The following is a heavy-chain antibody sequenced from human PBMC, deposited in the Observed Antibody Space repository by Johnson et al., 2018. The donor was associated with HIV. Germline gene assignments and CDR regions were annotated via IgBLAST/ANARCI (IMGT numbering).Heavy chain of an antibody. D-gene: IGHD1-26*01. V-gene: IGHV3-30*04. J-gene: IGHJ3*02. Sequence: QVQLVESGGGVVQPGRSLRLSCAASGFTFSSFPIHWVRQAPGKGLEWVAVISFDGSKKYYGDSVKGRFTVSRDNSKSTLYLQMSSLRAEDTAIYYCARVPLVGATSFGYDFAFDIWGLGTMVTVSS. CDR3: ARVPLVGATSFGYDFAFDI. CDR1: GFTFSSFP. CDR2: ISFDGSKK.